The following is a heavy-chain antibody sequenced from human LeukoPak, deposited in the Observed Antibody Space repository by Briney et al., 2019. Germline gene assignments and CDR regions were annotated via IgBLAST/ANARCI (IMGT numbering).Heavy chain of an antibody. V-gene: IGHV3-7*01. J-gene: IGHJ4*02. CDR2: INRDGSVI. Sequence: GGSLRLSCAASGFIFGTYWMTWVRQAPGKGLEWVANINRDGSVIHYVDSVKGRFTISRDNARNSLYLEINSLRDEDTAVYYCARDSEGSGSYYKNPSTLTGPPDYWGQGTLVTVSS. CDR3: ARDSEGSGSYYKNPSTLTGPPDY. D-gene: IGHD3-10*01. CDR1: GFIFGTYW.